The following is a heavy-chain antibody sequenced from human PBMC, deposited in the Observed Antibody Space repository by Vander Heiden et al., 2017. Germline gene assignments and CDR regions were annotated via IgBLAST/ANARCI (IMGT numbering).Heavy chain of an antibody. CDR3: IRSIYSSGSHY. CDR1: GDSVSSNRVA. CDR2: TYYRSKWYF. D-gene: IGHD6-19*01. Sequence: QIQLQQSGPGLVKPSQTLSLTCAISGDSVSSNRVAWNWIRQSPSRGLEWLGRTYYRSKWYFEYAVSVKSRITINPDASKNQLSLQLNSVSPEDTAVYYCIRSIYSSGSHYWGQGTLVTVSS. V-gene: IGHV6-1*01. J-gene: IGHJ4*02.